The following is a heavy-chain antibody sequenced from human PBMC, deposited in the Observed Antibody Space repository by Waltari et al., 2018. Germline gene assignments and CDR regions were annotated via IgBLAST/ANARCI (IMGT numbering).Heavy chain of an antibody. D-gene: IGHD6-6*01. Sequence: QVQLVQSGAEVKKPGASVKVSCKVPGYILTELSMHCARQAPGKGLEWMGGFDPENGETIYEQKFQGKVTMTEDTSTDTAYIELSSLRSEDTAVYYCATEKGPYSSSSECFDYWGQGTLVTVSS. CDR3: ATEKGPYSSSSECFDY. CDR2: FDPENGET. CDR1: GYILTELS. V-gene: IGHV1-24*01. J-gene: IGHJ4*02.